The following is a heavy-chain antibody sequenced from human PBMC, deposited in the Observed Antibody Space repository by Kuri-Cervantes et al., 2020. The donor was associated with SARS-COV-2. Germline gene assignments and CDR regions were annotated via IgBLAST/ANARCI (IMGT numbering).Heavy chain of an antibody. CDR1: GFTFASYA. CDR3: ASSLLLWFGELSD. D-gene: IGHD3-10*01. CDR2: ISYDGSNK. Sequence: GGSLRLSCAASGFTFASYAMHWVRQAPGKGLEWVTLISYDGSNKYYAGSVKGRFTISRDNSKNTLYLQMNSLRAEDTAVYYCASSLLLWFGELSDWGQGTLVTVSS. V-gene: IGHV3-30-3*02. J-gene: IGHJ4*02.